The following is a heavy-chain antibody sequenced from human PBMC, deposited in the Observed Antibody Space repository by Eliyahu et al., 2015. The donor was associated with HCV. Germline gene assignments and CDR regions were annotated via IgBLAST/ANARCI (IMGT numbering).Heavy chain of an antibody. CDR2: IFYSGST. Sequence: QVLLQGSGPGLVKPSETLSLTCTVSGGSLIPYYWSWIRQPPGKGLEWIGYIFYSGSTSYNPSLKSRLTLSVDTSKNQFSLKLSSVTAADTAVFYCARGTSVDTFDIWGQGTMVTVSS. J-gene: IGHJ3*02. D-gene: IGHD3/OR15-3a*01. CDR3: ARGTSVDTFDI. V-gene: IGHV4-59*01. CDR1: GGSLIPYY.